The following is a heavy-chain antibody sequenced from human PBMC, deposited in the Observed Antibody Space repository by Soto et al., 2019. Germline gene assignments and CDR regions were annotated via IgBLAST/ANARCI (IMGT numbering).Heavy chain of an antibody. CDR1: GYLFTNYA. D-gene: IGHD3-22*01. V-gene: IGHV1-18*04. CDR2: VSAYNGNT. CDR3: ARDFSFYDSSRFPRTDALDV. Sequence: GASVKVSCKTSGYLFTNYAITWLRQAPGERLEWMGWVSAYNGNTKYAQKFQGRVTMTADTSTTTVYMEVRSLRSDDTAVYYCARDFSFYDSSRFPRTDALDVWGQGTTVTVSS. J-gene: IGHJ3*01.